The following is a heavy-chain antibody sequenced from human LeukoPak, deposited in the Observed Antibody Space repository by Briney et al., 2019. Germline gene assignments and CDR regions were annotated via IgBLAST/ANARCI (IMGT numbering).Heavy chain of an antibody. V-gene: IGHV3-23*01. J-gene: IGHJ4*02. CDR1: GFNFDVFA. Sequence: GGSLRLSCVASGFNFDVFAMSWVRQSPGGGLEWVASLGRSGGSKNYADSVKGRFTISRDNSKNTLFLQMNSLRVEDSAIYYCAKGEMATSNWGQGTLVTVSS. CDR3: AKGEMATSN. D-gene: IGHD5-24*01. CDR2: LGRSGGSK.